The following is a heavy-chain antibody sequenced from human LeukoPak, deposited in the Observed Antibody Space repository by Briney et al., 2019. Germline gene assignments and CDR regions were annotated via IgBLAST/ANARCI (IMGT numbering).Heavy chain of an antibody. Sequence: SETLSLTCAVYGGSFSGYYWSWIRQHPGKGLEWIGYIYYSGSTYYNPSLKSRVTISVDTSKNQFSLKLSSVTAADTAVYYCARDNYYDSSGYQHPFDLWGRGTLVTVSS. CDR3: ARDNYYDSSGYQHPFDL. CDR2: IYYSGST. J-gene: IGHJ2*01. D-gene: IGHD3-22*01. V-gene: IGHV4-31*11. CDR1: GGSFSGYY.